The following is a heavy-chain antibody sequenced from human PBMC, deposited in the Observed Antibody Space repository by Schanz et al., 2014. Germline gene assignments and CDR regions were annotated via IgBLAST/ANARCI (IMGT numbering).Heavy chain of an antibody. V-gene: IGHV3-11*05. CDR3: ARDPNSVNEIDY. CDR1: GFTFSDYY. Sequence: VQVVESGGDLAQPGGSLRLSCTASGFTFSDYYMTWIRQAPGKGLEWVSYVSSNNIYTKYADSVRGRFTISRDNAKNSLYLQMNSLRVEDTAVYYCARDPNSVNEIDYWGQGTLVTVSS. J-gene: IGHJ4*02. D-gene: IGHD5-12*01. CDR2: VSSNNIYT.